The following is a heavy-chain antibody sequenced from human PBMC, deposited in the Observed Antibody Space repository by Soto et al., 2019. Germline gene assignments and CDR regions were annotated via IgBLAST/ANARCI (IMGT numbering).Heavy chain of an antibody. Sequence: EVQLVESGEGLVQPGGSLRLSCAASGFTFSSYNIHWIRQAPGKGLEFVSAISRSGDRTYYADSVKGRFTITRDNSKNTVWLQMGSLRAEYMAVYYCARARCSSGQCYYFDYWGRGGRVSVSS. D-gene: IGHD2-8*01. CDR1: GFTFSSYN. CDR2: ISRSGDRT. J-gene: IGHJ4*01. CDR3: ARARCSSGQCYYFDY. V-gene: IGHV3-64*02.